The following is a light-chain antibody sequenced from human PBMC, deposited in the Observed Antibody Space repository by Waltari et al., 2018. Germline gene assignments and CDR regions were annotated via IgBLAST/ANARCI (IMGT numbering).Light chain of an antibody. CDR1: QSVGRT. CDR2: DAS. V-gene: IGKV3-20*01. J-gene: IGKJ1*01. Sequence: DIVLTQSPASLSLSPGDRATLPWRASQSVGRTLAWYQQRPGQAPRLLIYDASSRATGIPDRFSGSGSGTDFSLTISRLEPEDFAVYYCQKYGTRPATFGQGTKVEVK. CDR3: QKYGTRPAT.